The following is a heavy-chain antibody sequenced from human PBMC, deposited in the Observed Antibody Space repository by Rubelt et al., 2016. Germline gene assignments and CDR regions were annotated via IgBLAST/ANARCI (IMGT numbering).Heavy chain of an antibody. V-gene: IGHV1-46*01. Sequence: QVQLVQSGAEVKKPGASVKVSCKAFGYTFTTYYMYWVRQAPGQGLEWMGIINPSVGSTTSAQKFKDRVTMTTDTSTSTVYRELSSLGADDTAVYYCARGSAARYHYGMDVWGQGTTVTASS. D-gene: IGHD6-19*01. CDR2: INPSVGST. CDR1: GYTFTTYY. CDR3: ARGSAARYHYGMDV. J-gene: IGHJ6*02.